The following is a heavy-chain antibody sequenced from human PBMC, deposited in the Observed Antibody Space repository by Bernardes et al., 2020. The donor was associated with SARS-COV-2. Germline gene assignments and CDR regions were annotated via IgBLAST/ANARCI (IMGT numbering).Heavy chain of an antibody. D-gene: IGHD3-10*01. J-gene: IGHJ6*02. CDR2: IYSGGST. V-gene: IGHV3-53*01. CDR1: GFTVSSNY. CDR3: AREMILWFGEFQSDYYYGMDV. Sequence: GGSLRLSCAASGFTVSSNYMSWVRQAPGKGLEWVSVIYSGGSTYYADSVKGRFTISRDNSKNTLYLQMNSLRAEDTAVYYCAREMILWFGEFQSDYYYGMDVWGQGTTVTVSS.